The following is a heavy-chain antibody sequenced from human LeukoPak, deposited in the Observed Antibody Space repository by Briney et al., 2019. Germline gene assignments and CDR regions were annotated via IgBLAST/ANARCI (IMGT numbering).Heavy chain of an antibody. V-gene: IGHV1-2*04. D-gene: IGHD1-26*01. J-gene: IGHJ3*02. Sequence: ASVKVSCKASGYTFTGYYMHWVRQAPGQGLEWMGWINPNSGGTNYAQKFQGWVTTTRDTSISTAYMELSRLRSDDTAVYYCARGQEWELLHAFDIWGQGTMVTVSS. CDR1: GYTFTGYY. CDR3: ARGQEWELLHAFDI. CDR2: INPNSGGT.